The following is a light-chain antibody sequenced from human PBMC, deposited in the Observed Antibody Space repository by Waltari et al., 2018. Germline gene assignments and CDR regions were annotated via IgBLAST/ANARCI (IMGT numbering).Light chain of an antibody. V-gene: IGKV2-28*01. CDR2: LGS. CDR1: QSLLHSNGYNY. Sequence: DIVMTQSPLSLTVTPGEPASTSCRSSQSLLHSNGYNYLDWYLQKPGQSPQLLIYLGSNRASGVPDRFSGSGSGTDFTLKISRVEAEDVGVYYCMEALQTPYTFGQGTKLEIK. CDR3: MEALQTPYT. J-gene: IGKJ2*01.